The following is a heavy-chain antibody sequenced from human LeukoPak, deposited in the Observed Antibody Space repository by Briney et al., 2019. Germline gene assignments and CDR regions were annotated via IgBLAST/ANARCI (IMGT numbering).Heavy chain of an antibody. Sequence: PGGSLRLSCAASGFTFSSYGMHWVRHAPGKGLEWVAVISYDGSNKYYADSVRGRFTISRDNSKNTLYLQMNSLRAEDTAVYYCAKDSKGPYDFWSGYSRMDVWGQGTTVTVSS. D-gene: IGHD3-3*01. CDR1: GFTFSSYG. V-gene: IGHV3-30*18. CDR2: ISYDGSNK. CDR3: AKDSKGPYDFWSGYSRMDV. J-gene: IGHJ6*02.